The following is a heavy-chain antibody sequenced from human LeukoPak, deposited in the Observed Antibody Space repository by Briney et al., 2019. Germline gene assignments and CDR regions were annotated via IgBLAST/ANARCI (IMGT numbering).Heavy chain of an antibody. D-gene: IGHD6-13*01. CDR2: IIPIFGTA. CDR3: ARVRYSRVFYYYYMDV. CDR1: GGTFSSYA. Sequence: ASVKVSCKASGGTFSSYAISWVRQAPGQGLEWMGGIIPIFGTANYAQKFQGRVTITADESTSTAYMELSSLRSEDTAVYYCARVRYSRVFYYYYMDVWGKGTTVTISS. J-gene: IGHJ6*03. V-gene: IGHV1-69*13.